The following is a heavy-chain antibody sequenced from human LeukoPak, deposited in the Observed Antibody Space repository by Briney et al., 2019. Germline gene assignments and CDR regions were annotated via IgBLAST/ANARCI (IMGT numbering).Heavy chain of an antibody. D-gene: IGHD4-17*01. Sequence: GGSLRLSCAASGFTFSSYAMSWVRQAPGKGLEWVSAICGSGGSKYYADSVKGRFTISRDNSKNTLYLQKNSLRAEDTAVYYCAKGLSHYGDSLAFDYWGQGPLVTVSS. CDR3: AKGLSHYGDSLAFDY. CDR1: GFTFSSYA. V-gene: IGHV3-23*01. CDR2: ICGSGGSK. J-gene: IGHJ4*02.